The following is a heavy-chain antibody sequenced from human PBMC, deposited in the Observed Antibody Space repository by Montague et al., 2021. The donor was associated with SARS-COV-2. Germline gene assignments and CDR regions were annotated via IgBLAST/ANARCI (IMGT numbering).Heavy chain of an antibody. CDR2: VNPNSANT. V-gene: IGHV1-8*01. CDR1: GYTFTRYD. CDR3: ARVRVPGGNYGTTEAFDV. D-gene: IGHD3-10*01. J-gene: IGHJ3*01. Sequence: SVKVSCKASGYTFTRYDINWVRRAPGQGLEWMGWVNPNSANTGTAQKFQDRFSMSRATSENTAYMELRSLTFEDTAVYYCARVRVPGGNYGTTEAFDVWGQGTRVTVSS.